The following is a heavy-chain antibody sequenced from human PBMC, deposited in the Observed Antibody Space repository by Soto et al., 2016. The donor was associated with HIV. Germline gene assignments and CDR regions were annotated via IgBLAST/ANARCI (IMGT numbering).Heavy chain of an antibody. D-gene: IGHD2-15*01. Sequence: QVQLVQSGDEVKKPGASVKVSCKASGYTFTSYGISWVRQAPGQGLEWMGWISGYNGDTNYAQKLQGRVTMTTDTSTSTAYMELRSLRDPTPLTYAFDIWGQGTMVTVSS. J-gene: IGHJ3*02. V-gene: IGHV1-18*01. CDR1: GYTFTSYG. CDR3: DI. CDR2: ISGYNGDT.